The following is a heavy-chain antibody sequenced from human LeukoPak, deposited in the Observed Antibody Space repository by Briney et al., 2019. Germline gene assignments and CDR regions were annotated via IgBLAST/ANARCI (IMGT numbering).Heavy chain of an antibody. CDR3: ARDPYSSSWSLPPLYFDY. J-gene: IGHJ4*02. Sequence: RSGGSLRLSCAASGFTFSSYAMHWVRQVPGKGLEWVAVISYDGSNKYYADSVKGRFTISRDNSKNTLYLQMNSLRAEDTAVYYCARDPYSSSWSLPPLYFDYWGQGTLVTVSS. V-gene: IGHV3-30-3*01. CDR1: GFTFSSYA. CDR2: ISYDGSNK. D-gene: IGHD6-13*01.